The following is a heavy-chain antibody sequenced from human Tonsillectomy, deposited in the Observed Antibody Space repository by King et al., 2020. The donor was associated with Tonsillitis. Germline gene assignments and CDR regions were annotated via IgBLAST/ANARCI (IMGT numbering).Heavy chain of an antibody. CDR1: GFTFSSYG. V-gene: IGHV3-30*18. CDR2: ISYDGSDK. J-gene: IGHJ4*02. CDR3: AKDRSSSWSFDY. Sequence: VQLVESGGGVVQPGRSLRLSCAASGFTFSSYGMHWVRQAPGKGLEWMAVISYDGSDKHFADSVKGRLTISRDNSKNTLSLQMNSLRAEDTAVYFCAKDRSSSWSFDYWGQGTLVTVSS. D-gene: IGHD6-13*01.